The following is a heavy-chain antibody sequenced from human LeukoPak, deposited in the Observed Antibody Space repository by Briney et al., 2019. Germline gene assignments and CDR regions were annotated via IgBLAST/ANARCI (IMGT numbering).Heavy chain of an antibody. CDR1: GFTFNIYA. V-gene: IGHV3-23*01. CDR2: VGGGPDI. J-gene: IGHJ4*02. D-gene: IGHD1-26*01. CDR3: PKAATCGNSLWDHFDC. Sequence: PGGSLRLSCVASGFTFNIYAMSWVRQAPGKGLEWVAGVGGGPDIHYADSVKGRFTASRDDSKNTVYLHMSSLRVEDTAKYFCPKAATCGNSLWDHFDCWGQGTLVTVST.